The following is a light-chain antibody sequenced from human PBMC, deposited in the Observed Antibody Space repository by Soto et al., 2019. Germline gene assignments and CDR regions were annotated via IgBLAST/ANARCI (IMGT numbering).Light chain of an antibody. CDR1: SSNIGAGYN. J-gene: IGLJ2*01. Sequence: QSVLTQPPSVXXXXXXXXXXSCTGSSSNIGAGYNVHWYQQLPGTAPKLLIYGNSNRPSGVPDRFSGSKSGTSASLAITGLQAEDEADYYCQSYDSSLTVVFGGGTKLTVL. CDR3: QSYDSSLTVV. CDR2: GNS. V-gene: IGLV1-40*01.